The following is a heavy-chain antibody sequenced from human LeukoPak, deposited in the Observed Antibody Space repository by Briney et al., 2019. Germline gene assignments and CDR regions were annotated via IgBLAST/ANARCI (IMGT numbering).Heavy chain of an antibody. D-gene: IGHD1-20*01. J-gene: IGHJ6*02. CDR3: ARDVYNWNPYGMDV. V-gene: IGHV3-66*01. CDR1: GFTVSSNY. CDR2: IYRGGST. Sequence: PGGSLRLSCAASGFTVSSNYMIWVRQAPGKGLEWVSVIYRGGSTYYADSVKGRFNISRDNSTNTLYLQMNSLRAEDTAVYYCARDVYNWNPYGMDVWGQGTTVTVS.